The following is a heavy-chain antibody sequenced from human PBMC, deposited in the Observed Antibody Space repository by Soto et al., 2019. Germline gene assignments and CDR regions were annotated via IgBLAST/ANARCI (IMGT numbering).Heavy chain of an antibody. J-gene: IGHJ5*02. CDR2: IYYSGST. CDR1: GGSVSSGSYY. D-gene: IGHD3-22*01. V-gene: IGHV4-61*01. Sequence: SEPLSLTCTVSGGSVSSGSYYWSWIRQPPGKGLEWIGYIYYSGSTNYNPSLKSRVTISVDTSKNQFSLKLSSVTAADTAVYYCAREGAQGYYDSSGFSDDWFDPWGQGTLVTVSS. CDR3: AREGAQGYYDSSGFSDDWFDP.